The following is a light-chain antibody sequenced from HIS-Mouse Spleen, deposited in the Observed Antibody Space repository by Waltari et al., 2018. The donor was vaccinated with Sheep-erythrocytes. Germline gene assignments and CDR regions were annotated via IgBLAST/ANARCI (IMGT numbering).Light chain of an antibody. Sequence: QSALTQPRSVSGSPGQSVTISCTGTSSDVGGYNYVSWYQQHPGKAPKLMIDDCIKRPSGVPDRFSGSQSGNPASLTISGLQAEDEADYYGCSYAGSYTVVFGGGTKLTVL. V-gene: IGLV2-11*01. CDR3: CSYAGSYTVV. J-gene: IGLJ2*01. CDR1: SSDVGGYNY. CDR2: DCI.